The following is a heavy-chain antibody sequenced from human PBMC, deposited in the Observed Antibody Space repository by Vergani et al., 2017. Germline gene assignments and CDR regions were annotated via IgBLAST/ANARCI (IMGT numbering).Heavy chain of an antibody. Sequence: QVQLQESGPGLVTPSETLSLTCTVSGGSISSYYWSWIRQPPGKGLEWIGYIYYSGSTNYNPSLKSRVTISVDPSKNQFSLKLSSVTAADTAVYYWARVVGPYYFDYWGQGTLVTVSS. CDR3: ARVVGPYYFDY. V-gene: IGHV4-59*12. J-gene: IGHJ4*02. CDR2: IYYSGST. CDR1: GGSISSYY. D-gene: IGHD3-10*01.